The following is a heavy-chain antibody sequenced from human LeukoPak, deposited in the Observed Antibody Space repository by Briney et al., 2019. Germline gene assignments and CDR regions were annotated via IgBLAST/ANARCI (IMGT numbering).Heavy chain of an antibody. Sequence: SVKVSCKASGGTFISYAISWVRQAPGQGVEWMGRIIPIFGTANYAQKFQGRVKITTDQSTSTAYMELSSLRSEDTAAYYCASPKTLELLSGSTQFDYWGQGTLVTASS. V-gene: IGHV1-69*05. D-gene: IGHD1-26*01. CDR3: ASPKTLELLSGSTQFDY. J-gene: IGHJ4*02. CDR1: GGTFISYA. CDR2: IIPIFGTA.